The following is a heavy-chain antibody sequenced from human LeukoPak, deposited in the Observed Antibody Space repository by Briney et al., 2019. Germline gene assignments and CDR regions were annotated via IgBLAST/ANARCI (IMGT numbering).Heavy chain of an antibody. CDR1: GYSFTSYW. D-gene: IGHD3-22*01. Sequence: GESLKISCKGSGYSFTSYWIGWVRQMPGKGLEWMGIIYPGDSDTSYSPSFHGQVTISADKSISTAYLQWSSLKASDTAMYYCARQPYYYDSSGYAIDYWGQGTLVTVSS. CDR2: IYPGDSDT. J-gene: IGHJ4*02. V-gene: IGHV5-51*01. CDR3: ARQPYYYDSSGYAIDY.